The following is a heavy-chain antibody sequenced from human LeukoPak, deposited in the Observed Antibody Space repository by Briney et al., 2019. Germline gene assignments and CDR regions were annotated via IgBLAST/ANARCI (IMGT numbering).Heavy chain of an antibody. Sequence: PSETLSLTCAVYGGSFSGYYWSWIRQPPGKGLEWIGEINHSGSTNYNPSLKSRVTISVDTSKNQFSLKLSSVTAADTAVYYCARDAEWGLLDYYYYYMDVWGKGTTVTVSS. D-gene: IGHD1-26*01. CDR1: GGSFSGYY. CDR3: ARDAEWGLLDYYYYYMDV. CDR2: INHSGST. V-gene: IGHV4-34*01. J-gene: IGHJ6*03.